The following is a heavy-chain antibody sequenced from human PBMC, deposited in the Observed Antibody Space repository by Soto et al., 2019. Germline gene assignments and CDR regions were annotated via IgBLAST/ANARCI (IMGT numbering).Heavy chain of an antibody. CDR1: GGTFSSYA. J-gene: IGHJ6*02. CDR2: IIPIFGTA. CDR3: ARGAAPHYYYYGMDV. V-gene: IGHV1-69*13. D-gene: IGHD2-15*01. Sequence: SVKVSCKASGGTFSSYAISWVRQAPGQGLEWMGGIIPIFGTANYAQKFQGRVTITADESTSTAYMELSRLRSEDTAVYYCARGAAPHYYYYGMDVWGQGTTVTVS.